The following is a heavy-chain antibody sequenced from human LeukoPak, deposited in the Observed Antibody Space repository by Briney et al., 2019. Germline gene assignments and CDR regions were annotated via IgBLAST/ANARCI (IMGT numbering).Heavy chain of an antibody. Sequence: GRSLRLSCAASGFTFDDYAMHWVRQAPGKGLEWVSSISSSSSYIYHADSVKGRFTISRDNAKNSLYLQMNSLRAEDTAVYYCARERRGRCSGGSCYLREGLDYWGQGTLVTVSS. CDR2: ISSSSSYI. V-gene: IGHV3-21*01. CDR3: ARERRGRCSGGSCYLREGLDY. J-gene: IGHJ4*02. D-gene: IGHD2-15*01. CDR1: GFTFDDYA.